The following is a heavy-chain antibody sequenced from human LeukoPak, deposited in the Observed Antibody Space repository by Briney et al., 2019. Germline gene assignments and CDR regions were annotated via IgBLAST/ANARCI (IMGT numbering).Heavy chain of an antibody. CDR3: ARQYCGGDRYNP. CDR1: GYTFTTYY. V-gene: IGHV1-2*02. CDR2: INPSTGGT. Sequence: ASVKVSCKASGYTFTTYYMHWVRQAPGQGLQWMGWINPSTGGTKYAENFQGRVTMTRDTSITTAYMELSRLTSDDTGVYYCARQYCGGDRYNPWGQGTLVIVAS. J-gene: IGHJ5*02. D-gene: IGHD2-21*02.